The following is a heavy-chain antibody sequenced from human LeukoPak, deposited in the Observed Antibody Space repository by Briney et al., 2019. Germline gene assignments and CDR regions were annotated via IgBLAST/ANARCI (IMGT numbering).Heavy chain of an antibody. D-gene: IGHD2-2*02. Sequence: GGSLRLSCAASGFTFSSYGMHWVRQAPGKGLEWVAVISYDGSNKYYADSVKGRFTISRDNSKNALYLQMNSLRAEDTAVYYCARRLYCSGSNCYTGPDAFDLWGQGTKVTVSS. CDR3: ARRLYCSGSNCYTGPDAFDL. CDR1: GFTFSSYG. V-gene: IGHV3-30*03. J-gene: IGHJ3*01. CDR2: ISYDGSNK.